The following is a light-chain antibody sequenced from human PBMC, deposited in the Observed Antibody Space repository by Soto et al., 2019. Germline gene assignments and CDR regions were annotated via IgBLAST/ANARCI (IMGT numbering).Light chain of an antibody. CDR3: QQRSDWPPIT. J-gene: IGKJ5*01. CDR2: GAS. CDR1: QSVSNNY. V-gene: IGKV3-11*01. Sequence: PGERATLSCRASQSVSNNYLAWYQRKPGQAPRLLIYGASNRATGIPARFSGSGSGTDFTLTISSLEPEDFAVYYCQQRSDWPPITFGQGTRLEIK.